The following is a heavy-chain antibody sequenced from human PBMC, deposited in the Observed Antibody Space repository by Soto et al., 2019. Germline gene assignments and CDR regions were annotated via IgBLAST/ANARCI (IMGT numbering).Heavy chain of an antibody. CDR3: ARRDYYYDSSGYYPNYYYGMDV. Sequence: SLKISCKGSSYTFNTNWIGWLRQAPGKGLEWMVFIQPGDSDTKYNPSFRGQITISVDKSISTAFLQWTSLRASDTAMYYCARRDYYYDSSGYYPNYYYGMDVWGQGTTVTVSS. V-gene: IGHV5-51*01. CDR1: SYTFNTNW. CDR2: IQPGDSDT. J-gene: IGHJ6*02. D-gene: IGHD3-22*01.